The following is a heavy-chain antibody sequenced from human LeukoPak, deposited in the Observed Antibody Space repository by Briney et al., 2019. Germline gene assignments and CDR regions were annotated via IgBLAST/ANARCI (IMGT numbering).Heavy chain of an antibody. V-gene: IGHV4-59*01. CDR2: IYYSGST. D-gene: IGHD3-10*01. CDR3: ARDRGFESYAFDI. J-gene: IGHJ3*02. Sequence: SETLSLTCTVSGGSISSYYWSWIRQPPGKGLEWIGYIYYSGSTNYNPSLKSRVTISVDTSKNQFSLKLSSVIAADTAVYYCARDRGFESYAFDIWGQGTMVTVSS. CDR1: GGSISSYY.